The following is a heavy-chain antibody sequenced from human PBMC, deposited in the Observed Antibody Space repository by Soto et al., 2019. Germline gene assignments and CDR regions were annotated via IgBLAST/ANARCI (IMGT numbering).Heavy chain of an antibody. Sequence: PSETLSLTCAVSGGSISSGGYSWSWIRQPPGKGLEWIGYINHSGSTNYNPSLKSRVTISVDTSKNQFSLKLSSVTAADTAVYYCARGPLYYYGSGSYLGPGKVDPWGQGTLVTVSS. J-gene: IGHJ5*02. CDR2: INHSGST. CDR3: ARGPLYYYGSGSYLGPGKVDP. D-gene: IGHD3-10*01. CDR1: GGSISSGGYS. V-gene: IGHV4-30-2*01.